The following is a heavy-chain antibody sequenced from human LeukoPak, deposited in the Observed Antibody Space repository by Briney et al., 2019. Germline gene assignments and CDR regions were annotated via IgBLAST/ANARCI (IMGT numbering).Heavy chain of an antibody. Sequence: LTGGSLRLSCAASGFTFSSYGMHWVRQAPGKGLEWVAFIRSDGGNKYYADSVKGRFTISRDISKNTLYLQMNSLRAEDTAVYYCARDLWYCSSTSCFDYWGQGTLVTVSS. CDR3: ARDLWYCSSTSCFDY. V-gene: IGHV3-30*02. CDR2: IRSDGGNK. J-gene: IGHJ4*02. D-gene: IGHD2-2*01. CDR1: GFTFSSYG.